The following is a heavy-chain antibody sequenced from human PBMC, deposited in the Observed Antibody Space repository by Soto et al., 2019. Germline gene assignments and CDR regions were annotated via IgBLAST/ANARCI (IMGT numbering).Heavy chain of an antibody. V-gene: IGHV1-8*01. J-gene: IGHJ4*02. CDR1: GYTFTGYD. D-gene: IGHD1-26*01. CDR2: MNPNSGNT. Sequence: QAQLVQSGAEVKKPGASVKVSCKASGYTFTGYDINWVRQATGQGLEWMGWMNPNSGNTGYAQNFQGRVTMTRDNSITTAQMELTSLRDDDSAVYYCAGEKVGTTGIDFWGQGTLVTVSS. CDR3: AGEKVGTTGIDF.